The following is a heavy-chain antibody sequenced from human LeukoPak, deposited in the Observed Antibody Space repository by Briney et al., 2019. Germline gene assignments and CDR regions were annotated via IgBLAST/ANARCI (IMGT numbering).Heavy chain of an antibody. CDR3: ARDRYYYDSSGYAIDY. CDR2: VYHVEST. CDR1: GDSISSRHW. J-gene: IGHJ4*02. Sequence: PSETLSLTCTVSGDSISSRHWWSWVRQSPGRGLEWIGEVYHVESTNYNPSLKSRVTISLDKSKNQFSLRLTSVTAADTAVYYCARDRYYYDSSGYAIDYWGQGTLVTVSS. V-gene: IGHV4-4*02. D-gene: IGHD3-22*01.